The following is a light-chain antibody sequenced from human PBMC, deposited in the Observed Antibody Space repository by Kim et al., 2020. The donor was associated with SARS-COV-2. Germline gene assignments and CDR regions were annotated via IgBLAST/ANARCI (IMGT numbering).Light chain of an antibody. Sequence: ASVGDTVTTSCRASQDINNYLAWYQQKPGKAPKLLIYSASVLQAGVPSRFSGSGSGTDFTLTISSLQPEDVATYYCQRYYSAPWTFGQGTKVDIK. J-gene: IGKJ1*01. V-gene: IGKV1-27*01. CDR1: QDINNY. CDR2: SAS. CDR3: QRYYSAPWT.